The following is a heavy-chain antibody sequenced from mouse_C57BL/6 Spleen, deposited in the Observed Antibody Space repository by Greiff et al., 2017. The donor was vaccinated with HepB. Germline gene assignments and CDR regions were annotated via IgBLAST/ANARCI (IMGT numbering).Heavy chain of an antibody. D-gene: IGHD1-1*01. CDR2: ISNGGGST. CDR3: ARSYGSSTAWFAY. CDR1: GFTFSDYY. V-gene: IGHV5-12*01. J-gene: IGHJ3*01. Sequence: DVMLVESGGGLVQPGGSLKLSCAASGFTFSDYYMYWVRQTPEKRLEWVAYISNGGGSTYYPDTVKGRFTISRDNAKNTLYLQMSRLKSEDTAMYYCARSYGSSTAWFAYWGQGTLVTVSA.